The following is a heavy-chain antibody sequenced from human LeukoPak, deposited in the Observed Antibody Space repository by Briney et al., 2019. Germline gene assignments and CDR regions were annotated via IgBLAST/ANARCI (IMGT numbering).Heavy chain of an antibody. CDR3: ARYVDTAMVLDNWFDP. D-gene: IGHD5-18*01. CDR1: GYTFTGYY. Sequence: ASVTVSCKASGYTFTGYYMHWVRQAPGQGLEWMGRINPNSGGTNYAQKFQGRVTMTRDTSISTAYMELSRLRSDDTAVYYCARYVDTAMVLDNWFDPWGQGTLVTVSS. V-gene: IGHV1-2*06. CDR2: INPNSGGT. J-gene: IGHJ5*02.